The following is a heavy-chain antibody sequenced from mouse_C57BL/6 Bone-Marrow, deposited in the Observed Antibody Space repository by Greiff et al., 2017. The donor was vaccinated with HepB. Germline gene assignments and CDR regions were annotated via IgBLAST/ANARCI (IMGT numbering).Heavy chain of an antibody. CDR2: IWSGGST. CDR1: GFSLTSYG. CDR3: ARTPIYYDPTGYFDV. J-gene: IGHJ1*03. Sequence: QVQLKESGPGLVQPSQSLSITCTVSGFSLTSYGVHWVRQSPGKGLEWLGVIWSGGSTDYNAAFISRLSISKDNSKSQVFFKMNSLQADDTAIYYCARTPIYYDPTGYFDVWGTGTTVTGSS. V-gene: IGHV2-2*01. D-gene: IGHD2-4*01.